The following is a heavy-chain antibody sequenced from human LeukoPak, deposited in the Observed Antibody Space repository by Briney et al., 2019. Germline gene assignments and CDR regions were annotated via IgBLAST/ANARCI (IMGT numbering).Heavy chain of an antibody. CDR1: GFTFSSYG. CDR3: AKEGARVEMATTYYFDY. CDR2: IRYDGSNK. Sequence: GGSLRLSCAASGFTFSSYGMHWVRQAPGKGLEWVAFIRYDGSNKYYADSVKGRFTISRDNSKNTLYLQMNSLRAEDTAVYYCAKEGARVEMATTYYFDYWGQGTLVTVSS. J-gene: IGHJ4*02. D-gene: IGHD5-24*01. V-gene: IGHV3-30*02.